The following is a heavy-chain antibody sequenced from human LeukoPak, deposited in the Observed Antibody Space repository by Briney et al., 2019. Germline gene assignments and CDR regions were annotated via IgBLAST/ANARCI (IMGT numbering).Heavy chain of an antibody. V-gene: IGHV1-2*02. Sequence: GASVKVSCKASGYTFTGYYMHWVRQAPGQGLEWMGWINPNSGGTNYAQKFQGRVTMTRDTSISTAYMELSRLRSDDTAVYYCARDTKRSRARWENLGIDPWGQGTLVTVSS. CDR2: INPNSGGT. CDR1: GYTFTGYY. D-gene: IGHD3-16*01. J-gene: IGHJ5*02. CDR3: ARDTKRSRARWENLGIDP.